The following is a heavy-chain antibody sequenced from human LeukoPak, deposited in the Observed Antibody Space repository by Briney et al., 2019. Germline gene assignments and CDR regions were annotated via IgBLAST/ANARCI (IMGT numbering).Heavy chain of an antibody. CDR3: ARRYYCGYFDY. Sequence: SETLSLTCAVSGGSISSYYWSWIRQPPGKGLEWIGYIYYSGSTNYNPSLKSRVTISVDTSKNQFSLKLSSVTAADTAVYYCARRYYCGYFDYWGQGTLVTVSS. D-gene: IGHD3-10*01. CDR2: IYYSGST. V-gene: IGHV4-59*08. CDR1: GGSISSYY. J-gene: IGHJ4*02.